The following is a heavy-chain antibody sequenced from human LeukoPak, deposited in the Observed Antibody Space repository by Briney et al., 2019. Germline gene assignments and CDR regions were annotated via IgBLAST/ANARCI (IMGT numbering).Heavy chain of an antibody. J-gene: IGHJ5*02. V-gene: IGHV3-15*07. CDR3: ATDFYDST. CDR1: GFTLSSYA. Sequence: GRSLRLSCAASGFTLSSYAMHWVRQAPGKGLEWVGRIRCNSDGGTIDYAAPVKGRFTLSRDDSKTTLYLQMNSLQTEDTAVYYCATDFYDSTWGQGTLVTVSS. CDR2: IRCNSDGGTI. D-gene: IGHD3-22*01.